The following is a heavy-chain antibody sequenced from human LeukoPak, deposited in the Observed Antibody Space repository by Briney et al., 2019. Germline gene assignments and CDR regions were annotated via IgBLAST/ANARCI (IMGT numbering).Heavy chain of an antibody. CDR1: GFTFRNAW. D-gene: IGHD6-19*01. J-gene: IGHJ4*02. V-gene: IGHV3-15*01. CDR2: IKGKSDGGTT. Sequence: GGSLRLSCAASGFTFRNAWMSWVRQAPGKGLEWVGHIKGKSDGGTTDYAAPVKGRFTISRDDSKNTHYLQMNSLRTEDTAVYYCTTDGGIAVRPLFDYWGQGTLVTVSS. CDR3: TTDGGIAVRPLFDY.